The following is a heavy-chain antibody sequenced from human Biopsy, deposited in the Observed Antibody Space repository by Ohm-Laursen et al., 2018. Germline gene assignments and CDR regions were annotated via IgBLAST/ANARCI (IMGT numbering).Heavy chain of an antibody. V-gene: IGHV1-2*02. Sequence: ASVKVSCKVSGYTYPVYYVHRVRQAPGQGLEWMGWIKPNNGDPNYSQRFQGRVTLAWDRSTNTCYVEVSSLRSGDAALYYCATRGGDDFWSGHYSEIYYYYTFDVWGQGTTVTVSS. CDR3: ATRGGDDFWSGHYSEIYYYYTFDV. D-gene: IGHD3-3*01. CDR1: GYTYPVYY. CDR2: IKPNNGDP. J-gene: IGHJ6*02.